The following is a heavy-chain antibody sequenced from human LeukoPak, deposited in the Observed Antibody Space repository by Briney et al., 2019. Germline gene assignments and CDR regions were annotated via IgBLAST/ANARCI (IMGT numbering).Heavy chain of an antibody. Sequence: SETLSLTCTVSGGSISSSSYYWGWIRQPPGKGLEWIGSIYYSGSTYYNPSLKSRVTISVDTSKNQFSLKLSSVTAADTAVYYCARSSVPAAMSDWFDPWGQGTLVTVSP. J-gene: IGHJ5*02. CDR2: IYYSGST. V-gene: IGHV4-39*07. CDR3: ARSSVPAAMSDWFDP. D-gene: IGHD2-2*01. CDR1: GGSISSSSYY.